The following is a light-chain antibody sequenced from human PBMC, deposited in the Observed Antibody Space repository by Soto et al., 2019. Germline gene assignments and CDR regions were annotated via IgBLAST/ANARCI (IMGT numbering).Light chain of an antibody. J-gene: IGKJ4*01. CDR1: QGISNY. CDR2: AAS. CDR3: QKYNSAPLT. Sequence: DIQMTQSPSSLSASVGDRVTITCRASQGISNYLAWYQQKPGQVPKLLIYAASTLQAGLPSRISGSGSGTDFTLTISILQPEYVATYYCQKYNSAPLTFGGGTKVEIK. V-gene: IGKV1-27*01.